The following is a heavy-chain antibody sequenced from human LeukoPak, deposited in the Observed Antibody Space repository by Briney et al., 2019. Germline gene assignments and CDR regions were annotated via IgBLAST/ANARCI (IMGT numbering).Heavy chain of an antibody. CDR1: VGSISSYY. CDR3: ARAPAWFGDAFDI. Sequence: SETLSLTCTVSVGSISSYYWSWIRQPPGKGLEWIGYIYYSGSTNYNPSLKSRVTISVDTSKNQFSLKLSSVTAADTAVYYCARAPAWFGDAFDIWGQGTMVTVSS. D-gene: IGHD3-10*01. CDR2: IYYSGST. J-gene: IGHJ3*02. V-gene: IGHV4-59*01.